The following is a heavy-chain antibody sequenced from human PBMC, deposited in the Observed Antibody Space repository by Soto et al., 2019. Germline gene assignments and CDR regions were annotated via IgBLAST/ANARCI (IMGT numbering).Heavy chain of an antibody. CDR2: INDNSRAI. Sequence: GGSLRLSCAASGFSFSTCQMDWVRQAPWKGLEWVSYINDNSRAIFYADSVKGRFTISRDNAKNSVSLQMNSLRAEDTAVYYCAREYTAWPLAYGLDVWGQGTTVTVSS. D-gene: IGHD2-2*02. CDR1: GFSFSTCQ. CDR3: AREYTAWPLAYGLDV. J-gene: IGHJ6*02. V-gene: IGHV3-48*03.